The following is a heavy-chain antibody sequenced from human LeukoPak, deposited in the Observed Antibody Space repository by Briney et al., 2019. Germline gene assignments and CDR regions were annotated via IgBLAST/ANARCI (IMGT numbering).Heavy chain of an antibody. Sequence: SETLSLTCNVSGYSISSGDYYWTWIRQPAGKGLEWIGRVDLGGSTSYNPSFISRVTVSVDPSKNQFSLSLTSVTAADTATYYCAREGAYCSGTDCFATTVDAWGPGALVTVSS. CDR3: AREGAYCSGTDCFATTVDA. D-gene: IGHD2-2*01. CDR1: GYSISSGDYY. J-gene: IGHJ5*02. V-gene: IGHV4-61*02. CDR2: VDLGGST.